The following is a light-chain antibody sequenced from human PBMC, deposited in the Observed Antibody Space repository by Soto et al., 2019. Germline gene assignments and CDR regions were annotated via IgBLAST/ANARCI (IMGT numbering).Light chain of an antibody. CDR2: GAS. J-gene: IGKJ2*01. Sequence: EIVMTQSPATLSVFPGERATLSCRASQSISSELAWYQQKPGQPPRLLIYGASNRATGVPDRFTGSGSGSDFTLTISGLQSEDFAVYYCKQGHNWPLTFGQGTRLEI. CDR3: KQGHNWPLT. CDR1: QSISSE. V-gene: IGKV3-15*01.